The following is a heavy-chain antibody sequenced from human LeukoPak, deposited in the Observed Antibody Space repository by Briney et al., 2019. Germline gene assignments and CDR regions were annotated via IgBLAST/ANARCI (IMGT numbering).Heavy chain of an antibody. V-gene: IGHV1-2*02. CDR2: INPNSGGT. J-gene: IGHJ4*02. CDR1: GYTFTGYY. D-gene: IGHD3-22*01. Sequence: ASVKVSCKASGYTFTGYYMHWVRQAPGQGLEWMGWINPNSGGTNYAQKFQGRVTMTRDTSINTAYMELSRLRSDDTAVYYCARVEGAGYYYDSSGYYYVQFNYFDYWGQGTLVTVSS. CDR3: ARVEGAGYYYDSSGYYYVQFNYFDY.